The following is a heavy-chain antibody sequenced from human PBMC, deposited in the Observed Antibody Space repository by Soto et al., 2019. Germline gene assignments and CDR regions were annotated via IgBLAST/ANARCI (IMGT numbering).Heavy chain of an antibody. V-gene: IGHV3-30*18. D-gene: IGHD3-10*01. J-gene: IGHJ6*03. CDR1: GFTFSSYG. CDR3: AKTPLLYYYGSGTRYYMDV. Sequence: TGGSLRLSCAASGFTFSSYGMHWVRQAPGKGLEWVAVISYDGSNKYYADSVKGRFTISRDNSKNTLYLQMNSLRAEDTAVYYCAKTPLLYYYGSGTRYYMDVWGKGTTVTV. CDR2: ISYDGSNK.